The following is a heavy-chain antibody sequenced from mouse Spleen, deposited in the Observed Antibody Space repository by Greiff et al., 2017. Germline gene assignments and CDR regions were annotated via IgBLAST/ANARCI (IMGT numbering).Heavy chain of an antibody. CDR3: ARKGTATQGLDY. V-gene: IGHV2-4-1*01. CDR1: GFSLTNYA. J-gene: IGHJ2*01. D-gene: IGHD1-2*01. Sequence: QVQLKQSGPGLVAPSQSLSITCTVSGFSLTNYAVHWVRQSPGKGLEWLGVIWSDGSTDYNAAFISRLSISKDNSKSQVFFKMNSLQADDTAIYYCARKGTATQGLDYWGQGTTLTVSS. CDR2: IWSDGST.